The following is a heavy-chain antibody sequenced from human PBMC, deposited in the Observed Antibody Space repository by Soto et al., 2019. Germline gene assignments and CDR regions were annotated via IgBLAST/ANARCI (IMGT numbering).Heavy chain of an antibody. J-gene: IGHJ6*02. CDR3: AKVPPSMAYYYYYDGMDV. D-gene: IGHD2-8*01. CDR2: ISYDGSNK. CDR1: GFTFSSYG. Sequence: QVQLVESGGGVVQPGRSLRLSCAASGFTFSSYGMHWVRQAPGKGLEWVAVISYDGSNKYYADSVKGRFTISRDNSKNTLYLQMDSLRAEDTAVYYCAKVPPSMAYYYYYDGMDVWGQGTTVTVSS. V-gene: IGHV3-30*18.